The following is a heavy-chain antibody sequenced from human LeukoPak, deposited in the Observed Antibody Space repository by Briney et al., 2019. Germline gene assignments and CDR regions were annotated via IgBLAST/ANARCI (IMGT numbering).Heavy chain of an antibody. D-gene: IGHD3-3*01. CDR2: MNWDGQST. J-gene: IGHJ4*01. Sequence: GGSVGLSCEASGFNFNNYGMSWVRQAPGKGLEWVSGMNWDGQSTGYADSVKGRFTISRNNAKNSLYLQMNSLRDEDTAFYYCTSLEFWSGSQAFAYWGQGTLVTVSS. CDR3: TSLEFWSGSQAFAY. CDR1: GFNFNNYG. V-gene: IGHV3-20*04.